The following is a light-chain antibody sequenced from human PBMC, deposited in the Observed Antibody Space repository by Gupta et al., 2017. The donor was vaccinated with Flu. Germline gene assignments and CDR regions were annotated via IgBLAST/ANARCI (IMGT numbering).Light chain of an antibody. Sequence: EIVLTQSPGTLSLSPGARGTLSCWASQNISSRYLAWYQQKFGQAPRLLMYGAFNRATGIPDRFSGSASGTDFTLTISRLEPEDFAVYYCHQHGSSPWTFGQGTKVEIK. J-gene: IGKJ1*01. CDR2: GAF. CDR1: QNISSRY. V-gene: IGKV3-20*01. CDR3: HQHGSSPWT.